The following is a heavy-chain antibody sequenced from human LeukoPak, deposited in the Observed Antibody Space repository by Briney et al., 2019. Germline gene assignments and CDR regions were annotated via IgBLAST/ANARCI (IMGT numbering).Heavy chain of an antibody. D-gene: IGHD6-19*01. J-gene: IGHJ6*02. Sequence: GGSLRLSCAASGFTFSSYSMNWVRQAPGKGREWVSSISSSSSYIYYADSVKGRFTISRDNAKNSLYLQMNSLRAEDTAVYYCARGEQWLVRDYGMDVRGQGTTVTVSS. V-gene: IGHV3-21*01. CDR2: ISSSSSYI. CDR3: ARGEQWLVRDYGMDV. CDR1: GFTFSSYS.